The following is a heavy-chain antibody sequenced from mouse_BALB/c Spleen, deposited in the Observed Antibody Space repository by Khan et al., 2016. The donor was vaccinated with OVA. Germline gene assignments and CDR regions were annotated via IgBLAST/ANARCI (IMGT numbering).Heavy chain of an antibody. CDR2: ISSGGST. CDR3: ARDYWFVY. Sequence: EVMLVESGGGLVKPGGSLKVSCAASGFTFSNYAMSWVRQTPEKRLEWVASISSGGSTYYPDSVQGRFTISRDNARNILYLQMSSLRSEDTAMYYCARDYWFVYWGQGTLVTVSA. V-gene: IGHV5-6-5*01. J-gene: IGHJ3*01. CDR1: GFTFSNYA.